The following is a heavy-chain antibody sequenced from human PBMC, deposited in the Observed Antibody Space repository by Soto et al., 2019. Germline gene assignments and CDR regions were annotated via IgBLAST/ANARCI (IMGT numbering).Heavy chain of an antibody. J-gene: IGHJ6*03. CDR2: ISGSGGST. V-gene: IGHV3-23*01. Sequence: GGSLRLSCAASGFTFSSYAMSWVRQAPGKGLEWVSAISGSGGSTYYADSVKGRFTISRDNSKNTLYLQMNSLRAEDTAVYYCAKDSSYDFWSGYYSSPQSDYYYYYYMDVWGKGTTVTVSS. CDR3: AKDSSYDFWSGYYSSPQSDYYYYYYMDV. CDR1: GFTFSSYA. D-gene: IGHD3-3*01.